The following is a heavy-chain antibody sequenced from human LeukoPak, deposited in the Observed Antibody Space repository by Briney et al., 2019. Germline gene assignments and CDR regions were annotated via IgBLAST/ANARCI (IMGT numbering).Heavy chain of an antibody. V-gene: IGHV4-61*02. CDR3: ARDLGDDYGDFLRDY. CDR2: IYTSGST. Sequence: SHTLSLTCTVSGGSMSSGSYYWSWIRQPAGKGLEWIGRIYTSGSTNYNPSLKSRVTISVDTSKNQFSLKLSSVTAADTAVYYCARDLGDDYGDFLRDYWGQGTLVTVSS. J-gene: IGHJ4*02. CDR1: GGSMSSGSYY. D-gene: IGHD4-17*01.